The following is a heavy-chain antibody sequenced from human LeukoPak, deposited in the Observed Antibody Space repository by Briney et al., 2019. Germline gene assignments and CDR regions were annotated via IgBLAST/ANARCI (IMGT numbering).Heavy chain of an antibody. CDR2: ISSSGSTI. D-gene: IGHD3-16*01. CDR1: GFTFSSYE. Sequence: GGSLRLSCADSGFTFSSYEMNWVRQAPGKGLEWVSYISSSGSTIYYADSVKGRFTISRDNAKNSLYLQMNSLRAEDTAVYYCARDVSPYDYWEWSAFDIWGQGTMVTVSP. V-gene: IGHV3-48*03. J-gene: IGHJ3*02. CDR3: ARDVSPYDYWEWSAFDI.